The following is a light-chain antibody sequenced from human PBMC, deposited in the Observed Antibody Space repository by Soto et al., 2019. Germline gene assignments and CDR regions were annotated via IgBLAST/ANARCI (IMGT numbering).Light chain of an antibody. CDR2: GAS. V-gene: IGKV3-20*01. Sequence: DIVLTQSPGTLSLSPGERATLSCRASQSVSSTYLAWYQQKPGQAPRLLIFGASSRATGIPDRFSGSGSGTGFTLSISSLEPEDFAVYYCHQFYNSPSMFGQGTKVEIK. J-gene: IGKJ1*01. CDR3: HQFYNSPSM. CDR1: QSVSSTY.